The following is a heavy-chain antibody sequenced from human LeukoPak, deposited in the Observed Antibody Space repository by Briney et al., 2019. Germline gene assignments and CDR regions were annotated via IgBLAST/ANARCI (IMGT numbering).Heavy chain of an antibody. V-gene: IGHV3-74*01. D-gene: IGHD1-1*01. CDR3: IREVQVRASASLGL. CDR1: GFTISGFW. Sequence: GGSLRLSCAASGFTISGFWMHWVRQVPGEGLVWVSRMNSAGTTINYADSVKGRFTISRDNVRNTLHLQMNNLSLEDTAVYFCIREVQVRASASLGLWGRGTLVTVS. J-gene: IGHJ4*01. CDR2: MNSAGTTI.